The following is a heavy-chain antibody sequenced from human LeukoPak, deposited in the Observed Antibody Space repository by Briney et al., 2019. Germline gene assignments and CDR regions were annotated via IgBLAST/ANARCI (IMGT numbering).Heavy chain of an antibody. CDR3: ATIGDCSSTSCYLRVYYYYYMDV. Sequence: SVKVSCKASGGTFSSYAISWVRQAPGQGLEWMGGIIPIFGTANYAQKFQGRVTITTDESTSTAYMELSSLRSEDTAAYYCATIGDCSSTSCYLRVYYYYYMDVWGKGTTVTVSS. J-gene: IGHJ6*03. V-gene: IGHV1-69*05. CDR2: IIPIFGTA. CDR1: GGTFSSYA. D-gene: IGHD2-2*01.